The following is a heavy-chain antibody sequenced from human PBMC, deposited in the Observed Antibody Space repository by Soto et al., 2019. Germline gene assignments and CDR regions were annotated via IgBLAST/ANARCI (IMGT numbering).Heavy chain of an antibody. V-gene: IGHV1-3*01. CDR3: ARVSALRYFDY. Sequence: ASVKVSCKASGYTFTSYSMHWVRQAPGQRLEWMGWINAGNGNTKYSQKFQGRVTITRDTSASTAYMELSSLRSEDTAVYYCARVSALRYFDYWGQGTLVTVSS. D-gene: IGHD6-6*01. J-gene: IGHJ4*02. CDR2: INAGNGNT. CDR1: GYTFTSYS.